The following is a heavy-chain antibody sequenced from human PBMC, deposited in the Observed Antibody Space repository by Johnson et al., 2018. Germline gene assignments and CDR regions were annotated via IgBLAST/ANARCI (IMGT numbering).Heavy chain of an antibody. D-gene: IGHD1-26*01. Sequence: VQLVESGAEVKKPGESLKISCRASGYSFINYWIGWVRQTPGKGLEWMGLIFLGDSDARYSPSFRGPVSISGDKSIKTAYLQRSSLEASDTAMYYCATLKVTTYTKSGSKGVFDIWGQGTMVTVSS. J-gene: IGHJ3*02. CDR1: GYSFINYW. CDR3: ATLKVTTYTKSGSKGVFDI. CDR2: IFLGDSDA. V-gene: IGHV5-51*01.